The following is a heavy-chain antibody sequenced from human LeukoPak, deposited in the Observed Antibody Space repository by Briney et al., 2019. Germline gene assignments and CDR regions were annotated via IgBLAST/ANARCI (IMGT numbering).Heavy chain of an antibody. CDR2: INTDGSST. D-gene: IGHD3-10*01. V-gene: IGHV3-74*01. J-gene: IGHJ4*02. Sequence: GGSLRLSCAASGFTFSSCSMHWVRQVPGKGLVWVSRINTDGSSTTYADSVEGRFTIPRDNAKNTLYLQMNSLRAEDTAVYHCARDRYDSAELDYWGQGTLVTVSS. CDR3: ARDRYDSAELDY. CDR1: GFTFSSCS.